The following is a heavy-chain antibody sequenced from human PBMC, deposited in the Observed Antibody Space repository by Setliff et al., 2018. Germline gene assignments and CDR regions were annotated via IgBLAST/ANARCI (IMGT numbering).Heavy chain of an antibody. CDR3: AGTPARGTTWLSPFDY. Sequence: SETLSLTCTVSGGSVGSGNFYWSWIRQTAGKGLEWIGLIQSSGNTNYNPALQSRVTISIDTSKNQFSLKMTSVTAAGTALYYCAGTPARGTTWLSPFDYWGQGTLVTVS. CDR1: GGSVGSGNFY. V-gene: IGHV4-61*02. D-gene: IGHD5-12*01. J-gene: IGHJ4*02. CDR2: IQSSGNT.